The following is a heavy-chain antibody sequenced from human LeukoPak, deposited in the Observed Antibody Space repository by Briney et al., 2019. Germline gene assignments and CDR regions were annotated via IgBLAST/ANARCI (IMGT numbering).Heavy chain of an antibody. V-gene: IGHV4-59*01. CDR3: ARDRQQLVRTVWFDP. CDR2: IYYSGST. D-gene: IGHD6-13*01. Sequence: PPETLSLTCTVSGGSISSYYWSWIRQPPGKGLEWIGYIYYSGSTNYNPSLKSRVTISVDTSKNQFSLKLSSVTAADTAVYYCARDRQQLVRTVWFDPWGQGTLVTVSS. J-gene: IGHJ5*02. CDR1: GGSISSYY.